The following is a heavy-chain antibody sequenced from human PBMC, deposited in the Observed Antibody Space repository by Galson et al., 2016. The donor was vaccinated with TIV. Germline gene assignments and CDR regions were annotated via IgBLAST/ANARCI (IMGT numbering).Heavy chain of an antibody. J-gene: IGHJ4*02. CDR1: GFTFSTLSITY. CDR3: ATTTPAIIQLGYYFDS. D-gene: IGHD6-6*01. CDR2: IYSDGTT. Sequence: SLRLSCAASGFTFSTLSITYMSWVRQAPGKGLEWVSLIYSDGTTYYADSVKGRFTISRDNSKNTLYLQLNSLRADDTAVYYCATTTPAIIQLGYYFDSWGQGTLVTVSS. V-gene: IGHV3-53*01.